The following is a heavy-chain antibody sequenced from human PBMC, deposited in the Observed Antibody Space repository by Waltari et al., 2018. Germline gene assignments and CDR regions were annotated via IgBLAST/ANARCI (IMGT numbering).Heavy chain of an antibody. D-gene: IGHD2-21*02. J-gene: IGHJ6*02. V-gene: IGHV4-59*01. CDR3: ARGGVHIVVVTAIPGAGLGYYGMDV. CDR2: IYYSGST. CDR1: GGSISSYY. Sequence: QVQLQESGPGLVKPSETLSLTCTVSGGSISSYYWSWIRQPPGKGLEWIGYIYYSGSTNYNPSLKSRVTISVDTSKNQFSLKLSSVTAADTAVYYCARGGVHIVVVTAIPGAGLGYYGMDVWGQGTTVTVSS.